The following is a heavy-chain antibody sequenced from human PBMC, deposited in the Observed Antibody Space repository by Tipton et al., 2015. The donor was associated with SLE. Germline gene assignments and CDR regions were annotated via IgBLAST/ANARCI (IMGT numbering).Heavy chain of an antibody. Sequence: TLSLTCTVSGGSISSHYWSWIRQPAGKGLEWIGRIYTSGSTNYNPSLKSRVTISVDTSKNQFSLKLSSVTAADTAVYYCARLLHDYGDYYFDYWGQGTLVTASS. CDR2: IYTSGST. V-gene: IGHV4-4*07. D-gene: IGHD4-17*01. CDR3: ARLLHDYGDYYFDY. J-gene: IGHJ4*02. CDR1: GGSISSHY.